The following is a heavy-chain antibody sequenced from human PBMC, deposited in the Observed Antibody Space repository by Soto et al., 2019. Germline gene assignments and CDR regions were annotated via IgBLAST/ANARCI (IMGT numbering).Heavy chain of an antibody. CDR3: ARARSVWDYVWGNYRWGAFDI. CDR2: ISYSGNT. CDR1: GDSISTYY. Sequence: QVQLQESGPGLVKPSETLSLTCTVSGDSISTYYWSWIRQPPGKGLECIGSISYSGNTNYSPSLKSRVTIALDTSKNQFSLKLSSVTAADTAVYYCARARSVWDYVWGNYRWGAFDIWGQGTMVTVSS. J-gene: IGHJ3*02. V-gene: IGHV4-59*01. D-gene: IGHD3-16*02.